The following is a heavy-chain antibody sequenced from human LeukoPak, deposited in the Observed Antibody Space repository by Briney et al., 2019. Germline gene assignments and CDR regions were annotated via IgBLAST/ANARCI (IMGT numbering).Heavy chain of an antibody. Sequence: GGSLRLSCAASGFTFSSYAMHWVRQAPGKGLEWVAVISYDGSNKYYADSVKGRFTISRDNSKNTPYLQMNSLRAEDTAVYYCARSGTIVVVPAALDYWGQGTLVTVSS. J-gene: IGHJ4*02. CDR2: ISYDGSNK. V-gene: IGHV3-30*01. CDR3: ARSGTIVVVPAALDY. D-gene: IGHD2-2*01. CDR1: GFTFSSYA.